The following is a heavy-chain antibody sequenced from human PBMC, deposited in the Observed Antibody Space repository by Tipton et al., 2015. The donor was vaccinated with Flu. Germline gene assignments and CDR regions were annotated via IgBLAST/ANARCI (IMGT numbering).Heavy chain of an antibody. J-gene: IGHJ6*02. CDR2: ISYDGSNK. V-gene: IGHV3-30-3*01. Sequence: SLRLSCAASGFTFSSYAMHWVRQAPGKGLEWVAVISYDGSNKYYADSVKGRFTISRDNSKNTLYLQMNSLRAEDTAVYYCARDRNYYDSSGYYYFHYYYYGMDVWGQGTTVTVSS. CDR3: ARDRNYYDSSGYYYFHYYYYGMDV. CDR1: GFTFSSYA. D-gene: IGHD3-22*01.